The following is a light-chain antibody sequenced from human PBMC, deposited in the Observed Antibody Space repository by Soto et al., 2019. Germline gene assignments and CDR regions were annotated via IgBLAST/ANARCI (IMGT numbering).Light chain of an antibody. V-gene: IGLV1-47*01. J-gene: IGLJ3*02. Sequence: QTVVTQPPSASGTPGQRVTISCSGSSSNIGSNYVYWYQQLPGTAPKLLIYRNNQRPSGVPDRFSGSKSGTSASLAISGLRSEDEAAYYCAAWDDSLSAWVFGGGTKLTVL. CDR1: SSNIGSNY. CDR2: RNN. CDR3: AAWDDSLSAWV.